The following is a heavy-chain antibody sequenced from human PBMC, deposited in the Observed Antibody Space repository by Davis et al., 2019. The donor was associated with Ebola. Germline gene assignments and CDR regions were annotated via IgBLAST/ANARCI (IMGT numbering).Heavy chain of an antibody. J-gene: IGHJ6*03. Sequence: ASVKVSCKASGYTFTSYYMHWVRQAPGQGLEWMGWINPNSGGTNYAQKFQGWVTMTRDTSTSTAYMELRSLRSDDTAVYYCAREGSGIVVVPAATDYYYYYMDVWGKGTTVTVSS. V-gene: IGHV1-2*04. CDR2: INPNSGGT. CDR1: GYTFTSYY. CDR3: AREGSGIVVVPAATDYYYYYMDV. D-gene: IGHD2-2*01.